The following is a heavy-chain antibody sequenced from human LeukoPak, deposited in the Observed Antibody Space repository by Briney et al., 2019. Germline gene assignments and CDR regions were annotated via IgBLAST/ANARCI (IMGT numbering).Heavy chain of an antibody. D-gene: IGHD3-10*01. CDR3: ARDSTYYYDSGSSGPHYFDD. CDR2: IYSGGST. Sequence: PGGSLRLSCAASGFTVSSNYMSWVRQAPGKGLEWVSVIYSGGSTDYADSVKGRFTISRDNSKNTLYLQMNSLRAEDTAVYYCARDSTYYYDSGSSGPHYFDDWGQGTLVTVSS. V-gene: IGHV3-66*02. J-gene: IGHJ4*02. CDR1: GFTVSSNY.